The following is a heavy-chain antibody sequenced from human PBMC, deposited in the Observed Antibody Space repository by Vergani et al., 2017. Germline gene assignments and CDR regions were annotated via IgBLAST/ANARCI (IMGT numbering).Heavy chain of an antibody. J-gene: IGHJ5*02. V-gene: IGHV3-33*01. Sequence: QVQLVESGGGVVQPGRSLRLSCAASGFTFNQYGMHWVRQAPGKGLEWVAVTWYDGNNKQYADSVKGRFTFSRDNSKSTMYLQMNSLRDEDTGVYYCARDLRLLYNRFDPWGQGTLVTVSS. D-gene: IGHD1-14*01. CDR2: TWYDGNNK. CDR3: ARDLRLLYNRFDP. CDR1: GFTFNQYG.